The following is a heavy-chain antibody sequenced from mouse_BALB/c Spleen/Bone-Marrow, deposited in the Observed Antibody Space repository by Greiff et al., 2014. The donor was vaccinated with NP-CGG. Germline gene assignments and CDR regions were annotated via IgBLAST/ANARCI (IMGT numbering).Heavy chain of an antibody. CDR3: ARSNYVGYYAMDY. D-gene: IGHD1-1*01. J-gene: IGHJ4*01. V-gene: IGHV5-17*02. Sequence: LVESGGGLVQPGGSRKLSCAASGFTFGSFGIHWVRQAPEKGLEWVAYISSDSSTIYYADTVKGRFTISRDNPKNTLFLQMTSLRSEDTAMYYCARSNYVGYYAMDYWGQGTSVTVSS. CDR1: GFTFGSFG. CDR2: ISSDSSTI.